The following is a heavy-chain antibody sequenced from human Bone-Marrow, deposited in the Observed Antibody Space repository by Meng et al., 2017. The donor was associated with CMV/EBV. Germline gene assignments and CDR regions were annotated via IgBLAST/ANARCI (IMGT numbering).Heavy chain of an antibody. J-gene: IGHJ4*02. CDR3: ARGCIAALSAASLGY. CDR2: INPNSGGT. Sequence: ASVKVSCKASGYTFTGYYMHWVRQAPGQGLEWMGWINPNSGGTNYAQKFQGRVTMTRDTSISTAYMELSRLRSDDTAVYYCARGCIAALSAASLGYWGQGTRVTVYS. V-gene: IGHV1-2*02. CDR1: GYTFTGYY. D-gene: IGHD6-6*01.